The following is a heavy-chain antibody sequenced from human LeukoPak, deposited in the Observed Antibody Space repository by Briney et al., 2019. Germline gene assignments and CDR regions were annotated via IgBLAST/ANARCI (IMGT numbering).Heavy chain of an antibody. J-gene: IGHJ4*02. CDR3: GKGYCSSPSCPIDY. CDR2: ISWDSGTI. Sequence: GGSLRLYCAASGFTFDDYAMHWVRLAPGEGLEWVSGISWDSGTIGYADSVEGRFTISRDNDNSSLYLQMNSLRAEDTAFYYCGKGYCSSPSCPIDYWGQGTLVTVSS. CDR1: GFTFDDYA. D-gene: IGHD2-2*01. V-gene: IGHV3-9*01.